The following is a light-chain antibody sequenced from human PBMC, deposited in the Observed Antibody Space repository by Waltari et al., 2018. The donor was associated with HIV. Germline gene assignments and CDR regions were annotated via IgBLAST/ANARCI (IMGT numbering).Light chain of an antibody. CDR2: SNN. CDR1: SSTIESYP. J-gene: IGLJ3*02. CDR3: AAWDDSLNGWV. V-gene: IGLV1-44*01. Sequence: QPVLPQPPSASGTPGQRVPISCSVSSSTIESYPLTWYQQLPGTAPKLLLYSNNQRPSGVPDRFSGSKSGTSASLAISGLQSEDEADFYCAAWDDSLNGWVFGGGTKLTVL.